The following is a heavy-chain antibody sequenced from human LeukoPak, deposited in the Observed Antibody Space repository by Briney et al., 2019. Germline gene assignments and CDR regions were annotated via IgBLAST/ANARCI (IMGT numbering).Heavy chain of an antibody. CDR3: ARGPPFVVPAAIRGRAFDY. CDR2: IIPIFGTA. Sequence: SVKVSCKASGYTFITYYMHWVRQAPGQGLEWMGGIIPIFGTANYAQKFQGRVTITADESTSTAYMELSSLRSEGTAVYYCARGPPFVVPAAIRGRAFDYWGQGTLVTVSS. D-gene: IGHD2-2*02. V-gene: IGHV1-69*13. CDR1: GYTFITYY. J-gene: IGHJ4*02.